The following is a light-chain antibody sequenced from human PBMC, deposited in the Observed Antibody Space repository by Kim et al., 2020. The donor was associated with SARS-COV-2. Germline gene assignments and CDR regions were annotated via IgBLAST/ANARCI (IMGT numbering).Light chain of an antibody. Sequence: EIVMTQSPATLSVSPGERATLSCRASQSVNNNLAWYQQKPGQPPRLLIYGASTRATSIPARFGGSGSGTDFTLSISSLQSEDLTIYYCQQYNNWPITFGQGTRLEIK. CDR2: GAS. V-gene: IGKV3-15*01. CDR1: QSVNNN. J-gene: IGKJ5*01. CDR3: QQYNNWPIT.